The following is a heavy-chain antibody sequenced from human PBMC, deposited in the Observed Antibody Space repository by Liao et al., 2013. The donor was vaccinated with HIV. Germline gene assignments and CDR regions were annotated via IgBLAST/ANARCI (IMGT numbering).Heavy chain of an antibody. CDR1: GGSFSGHY. J-gene: IGHJ4*02. CDR3: ARGYSITWSEDYFDY. V-gene: IGHV4-34*01. Sequence: QVQLQQWGAGLLKPSETLSLICAVYGGSFSGHYWSWIRQSPGKGLEWIGEINHSGNTNYSPSLKSRVTISVDRSKNQFSLRLSSVTAADTAMYYCARGYSITWSEDYFDYWGQGTLVTVSS. CDR2: INHSGNT. D-gene: IGHD6-13*01.